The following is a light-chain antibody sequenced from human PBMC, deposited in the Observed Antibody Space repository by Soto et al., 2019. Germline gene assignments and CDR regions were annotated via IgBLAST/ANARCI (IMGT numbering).Light chain of an antibody. CDR3: QQYYSYPPG. J-gene: IGKJ2*01. Sequence: AIRMTQSPSSLSASTGDRVTITCRASQGISSYLAWYQQKPGKAPKLLIYAASTLQSGVPSRFSGSGSGTAFTLTISCLQSEDFATYYCQQYYSYPPGFGQGTKLEIK. CDR2: AAS. V-gene: IGKV1-8*01. CDR1: QGISSY.